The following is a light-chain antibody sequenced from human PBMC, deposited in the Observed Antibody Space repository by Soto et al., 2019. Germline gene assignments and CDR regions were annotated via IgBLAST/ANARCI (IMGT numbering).Light chain of an antibody. J-gene: IGLJ2*01. CDR3: TSYTTISTLHVI. CDR1: SRDIGGYNY. CDR2: EVS. Sequence: QSALTQPASVSGSPGQSITISCTGTSRDIGGYNYVSWHQQHPGKAPKVIITEVSNRPSGVSDRFSGSKSGNTASLTISGLQAEDEADYYCTSYTTISTLHVIFGGGTKLTVL. V-gene: IGLV2-14*01.